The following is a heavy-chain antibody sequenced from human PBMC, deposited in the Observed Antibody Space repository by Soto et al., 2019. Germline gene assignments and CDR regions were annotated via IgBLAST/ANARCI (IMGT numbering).Heavy chain of an antibody. CDR1: GGSLSSSNW. CDR3: VHHGGDPSYHDF. Sequence: QVQLQESGPGLVNPSGTLSLTCAVSGGSLSSSNWWSWVRQPPGKALEWLGEIFYSGSTKYNPSLNIRVTISADQSKNHLSLRLSSVTAADTAVYYCVHHGGDPSYHDFWGQGILVTVSS. V-gene: IGHV4-4*02. CDR2: IFYSGST. J-gene: IGHJ4*01. D-gene: IGHD4-17*01.